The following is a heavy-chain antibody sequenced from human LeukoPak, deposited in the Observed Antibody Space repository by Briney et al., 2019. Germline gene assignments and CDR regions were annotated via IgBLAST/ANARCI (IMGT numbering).Heavy chain of an antibody. D-gene: IGHD3-10*01. V-gene: IGHV1-2*02. CDR2: INPNSGGT. CDR3: AKDSHLYYYGSGSPNWFDP. J-gene: IGHJ5*02. Sequence: ASVKVSCKASGYTFAGYYMHWVRQAPGQGLEWMGWINPNSGGTKYAQKFQGRVTMTRDTSISTVYMELSRLRSDDTAVYHCAKDSHLYYYGSGSPNWFDPWGQGTLVTVSS. CDR1: GYTFAGYY.